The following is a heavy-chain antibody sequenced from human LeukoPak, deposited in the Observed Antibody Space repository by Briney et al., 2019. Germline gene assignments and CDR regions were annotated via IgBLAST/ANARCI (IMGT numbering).Heavy chain of an antibody. CDR3: AKMRGPEHDYSYFDY. CDR2: ISYDGSVI. CDR1: EFTFSTYG. D-gene: IGHD4/OR15-4a*01. J-gene: IGHJ4*02. V-gene: IGHV3-30*18. Sequence: QPGGSLRLSCAASEFTFSTYGMHWVRQTPGKGLEWVAVISYDGSVIYYADSVKGRFTISRDNSKNTLYLQMNSLRAEDTAVYYCAKMRGPEHDYSYFDYWDQGTLVSVSS.